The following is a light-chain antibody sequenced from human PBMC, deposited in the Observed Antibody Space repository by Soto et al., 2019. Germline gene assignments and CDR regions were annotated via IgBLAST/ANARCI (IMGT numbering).Light chain of an antibody. J-gene: IGKJ2*01. V-gene: IGKV3D-15*01. CDR3: QQYNNWLPYT. CDR2: GAS. Sequence: EIVMTQSPATLSVSPGERATLSCRASQSVSSNLAWYQQKPGQAPRLLIYGASIRATGIPARFSGSGSGTECTLTISSLQSEDFAVYYCQQYNNWLPYTFGQGTKLEIK. CDR1: QSVSSN.